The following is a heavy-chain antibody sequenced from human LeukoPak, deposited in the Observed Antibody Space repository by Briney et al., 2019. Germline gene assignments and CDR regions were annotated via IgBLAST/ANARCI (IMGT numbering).Heavy chain of an antibody. CDR2: LSRRSNAI. J-gene: IGHJ4*02. Sequence: PGGSLRLSCAASGFTFSRFSMHWVRQAPGKGLAWLSGLSRRSNAIDDAGSVKGRFTSARDNARNSLYLQMNSLRAEDTAVYYCATESGTYSGTCFDYWGQGTLVTVSS. V-gene: IGHV3-48*01. CDR1: GFTFSRFS. CDR3: ATESGTYSGTCFDY. D-gene: IGHD1-26*01.